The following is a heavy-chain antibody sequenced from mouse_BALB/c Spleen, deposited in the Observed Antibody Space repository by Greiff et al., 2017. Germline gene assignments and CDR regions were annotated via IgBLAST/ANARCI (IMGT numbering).Heavy chain of an antibody. Sequence: EVKLLESGPGLVKPSQSLSLTCTVTGYSITSDYAWNWIRQFPGNKLEWMGYISYSGSTSYNPSLKSRISITRDTSKNQFFLQLNSVTTEDTATYYCARWEYYGSFDDWGQGTTLTVSS. CDR1: GYSITSDYA. V-gene: IGHV3-2*02. CDR2: ISYSGST. D-gene: IGHD1-1*01. J-gene: IGHJ2*01. CDR3: ARWEYYGSFDD.